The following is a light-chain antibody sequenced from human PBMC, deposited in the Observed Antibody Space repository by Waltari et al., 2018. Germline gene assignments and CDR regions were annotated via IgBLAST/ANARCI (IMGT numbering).Light chain of an antibody. Sequence: DIQMTQSPSSVSASVGDRVTITCRASQGINSWLAWYQQKPGKAPKVLIFAASNLRSGVPSRFSGSGSGTDFTLTISSLQPEDFATYYCQQANSFPWTFGQGTKEEIK. CDR2: AAS. CDR3: QQANSFPWT. CDR1: QGINSW. J-gene: IGKJ1*01. V-gene: IGKV1-12*02.